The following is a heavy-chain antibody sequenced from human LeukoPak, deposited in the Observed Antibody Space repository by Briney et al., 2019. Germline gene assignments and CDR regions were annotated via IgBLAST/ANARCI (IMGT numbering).Heavy chain of an antibody. Sequence: GWSLRLFCAASGFTFNNYAMNWVRQAPGKGLEWVSSISGGGETTYYADSAKGRFTISRDNSQNTLYLQMNSLRAEDTAVYYCARDYADYVGYFFFDYWGQGTLVTVSS. CDR1: GFTFNNYA. J-gene: IGHJ4*02. CDR3: ARDYADYVGYFFFDY. V-gene: IGHV3-23*01. CDR2: ISGGGETT. D-gene: IGHD4-17*01.